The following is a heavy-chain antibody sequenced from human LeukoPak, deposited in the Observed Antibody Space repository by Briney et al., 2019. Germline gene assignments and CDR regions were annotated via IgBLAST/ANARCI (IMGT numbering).Heavy chain of an antibody. D-gene: IGHD2-2*01. CDR3: AKSTGYCSSTSCYYFDY. J-gene: IGHJ4*02. V-gene: IGHV3-23*01. CDR2: ISGSGGST. Sequence: GGSLRLSCAASGFTFSSYAMSWVRQAPGKGLEWVSAISGSGGSTYYADSVKGRFTISRDNPKNTLYLQMNSLRAEDTAVYYCAKSTGYCSSTSCYYFDYWGQGTLVTVSS. CDR1: GFTFSSYA.